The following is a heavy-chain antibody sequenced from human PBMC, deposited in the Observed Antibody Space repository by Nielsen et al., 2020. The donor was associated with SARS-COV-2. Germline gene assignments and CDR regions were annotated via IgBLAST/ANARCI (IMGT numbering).Heavy chain of an antibody. CDR2: ISYDGSNK. CDR3: VFWYFDY. J-gene: IGHJ4*02. Sequence: GESLKISCAASGFTFSSYGMHWVRQAPGKGLEWVAVISYDGSNKYYADSVKGRFTISRDNSKNTLYLRMNSLRAEDTAVYYCVFWYFDYWGQGTLVTVSS. CDR1: GFTFSSYG. V-gene: IGHV3-30*03. D-gene: IGHD3-3*01.